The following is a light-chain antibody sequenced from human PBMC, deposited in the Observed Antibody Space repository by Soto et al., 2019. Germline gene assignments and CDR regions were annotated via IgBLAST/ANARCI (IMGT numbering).Light chain of an antibody. CDR2: DVS. J-gene: IGKJ2*01. CDR1: QSVSSY. Sequence: EIVLTQSPATLSLSPGERATLSCRASQSVSSYLAWYQHKPGQAPRLLIYDVSSRATGIPARFSGSGSGTDFILTISSLESEDFAVYYCQQRSNWPPLYTFGQGTKLEIK. V-gene: IGKV3-11*01. CDR3: QQRSNWPPLYT.